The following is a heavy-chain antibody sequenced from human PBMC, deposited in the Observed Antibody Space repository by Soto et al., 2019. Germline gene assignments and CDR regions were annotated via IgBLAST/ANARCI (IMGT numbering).Heavy chain of an antibody. Sequence: GGSLRLSCAASGFTFDDYAMHWVRQAPGKGLEWVSGISWNSGSIGYADSVKGRFTISRDNAKNSLYLQMNSLRAEDTALYYCAKDMGLHLGELSSFDYWGQGTLVTVSS. J-gene: IGHJ4*02. V-gene: IGHV3-9*01. CDR2: ISWNSGSI. CDR1: GFTFDDYA. D-gene: IGHD3-16*02. CDR3: AKDMGLHLGELSSFDY.